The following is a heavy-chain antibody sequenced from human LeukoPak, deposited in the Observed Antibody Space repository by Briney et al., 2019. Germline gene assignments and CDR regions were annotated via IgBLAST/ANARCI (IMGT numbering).Heavy chain of an antibody. Sequence: SVKVSCKASGGTFSSYAISWVRQAPGQGLEWMGGIIPIFGTANYAQKFQGRVTITADESTSTAYMEQSSLRSEDTAVYDADRGESNSWSSPPSTTHFYSTMDVWGQGTTVTVSS. CDR2: IIPIFGTA. CDR3: DRGESNSWSSPPSTTHFYSTMDV. D-gene: IGHD3-10*01. V-gene: IGHV1-69*13. J-gene: IGHJ6*02. CDR1: GGTFSSYA.